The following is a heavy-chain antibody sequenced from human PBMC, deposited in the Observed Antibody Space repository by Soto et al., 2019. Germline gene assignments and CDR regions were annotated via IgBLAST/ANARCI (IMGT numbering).Heavy chain of an antibody. CDR3: ARDLAPGRGYIVVVPAAVDY. CDR2: ISYDGSNK. Sequence: SWRLSCAASGFTFSSYAMHWVRQAPGKGLEWVAVISYDGSNKYYADSVKGRFTISRDNSKNTLYLQMNSLRAEDTAVYYCARDLAPGRGYIVVVPAAVDYWGQGTLVTVSS. V-gene: IGHV3-30-3*01. J-gene: IGHJ4*02. D-gene: IGHD2-2*01. CDR1: GFTFSSYA.